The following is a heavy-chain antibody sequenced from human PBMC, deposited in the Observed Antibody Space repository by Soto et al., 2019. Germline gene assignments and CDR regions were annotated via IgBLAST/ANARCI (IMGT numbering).Heavy chain of an antibody. CDR1: GGTFSTFG. J-gene: IGHJ4*02. CDR2: IIPFFGTA. CDR3: ARTAPMDAGDKYYYDF. V-gene: IGHV1-69*13. Sequence: SVKVSCKTSGGTFSTFGISWVRQAPGQGREWMGGIIPFFGTAEYSQKFEDRITITADESTNTVYMDLRSLTSEDTAIYYCARTAPMDAGDKYYYDFWGQGXPVTVYS. D-gene: IGHD3-16*01.